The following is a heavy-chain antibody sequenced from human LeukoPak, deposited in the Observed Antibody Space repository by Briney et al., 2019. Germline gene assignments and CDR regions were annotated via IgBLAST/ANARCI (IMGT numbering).Heavy chain of an antibody. J-gene: IGHJ3*02. V-gene: IGHV4-31*03. Sequence: SETLSLTCTVSGGSISSGGYYWSWIRQHPGKGLEWIGYIYYSGSTYYNLSLKSRVTISVDTSKNQFSLKLSSVTAADTAVYYCARALPGGIFRLDPGDAFDIWGQGTMVTVSS. CDR1: GGSISSGGYY. D-gene: IGHD3-9*01. CDR2: IYYSGST. CDR3: ARALPGGIFRLDPGDAFDI.